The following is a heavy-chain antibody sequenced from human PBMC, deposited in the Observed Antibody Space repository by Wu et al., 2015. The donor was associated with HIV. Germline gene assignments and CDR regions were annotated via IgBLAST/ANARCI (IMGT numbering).Heavy chain of an antibody. Sequence: QVQLVQSGAEVKKPGASVKVSCKASGYTFTGYYMHWVRQAPGQGLEWMGWINPNSGGTNYAQKFQGRVTMTRDTSISTAYMELSRLRSDDTAVYYCARDRGYYDILTSYYPKPYFDYWGQGTLVTVSS. J-gene: IGHJ4*02. CDR1: GYTFTGYY. D-gene: IGHD3-9*01. CDR2: INPNSGGT. CDR3: ARDRGYYDILTSYYPKPYFDY. V-gene: IGHV1-2*02.